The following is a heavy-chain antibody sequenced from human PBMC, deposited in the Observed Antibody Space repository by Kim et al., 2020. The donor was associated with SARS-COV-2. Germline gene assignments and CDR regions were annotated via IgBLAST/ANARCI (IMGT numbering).Heavy chain of an antibody. V-gene: IGHV3-49*04. J-gene: IGHJ4*02. Sequence: GGSLRLSCTASGFTFGDYAMSWVRQAPGKGLEWVGFIRSKAYGGTTEYAASVKGRFTISRDDSKSIAYLQMNSLKTEDTAVYYCTRPLGYSSGWSFDYWGQGTLVTVSS. CDR2: IRSKAYGGTT. CDR3: TRPLGYSSGWSFDY. D-gene: IGHD6-19*01. CDR1: GFTFGDYA.